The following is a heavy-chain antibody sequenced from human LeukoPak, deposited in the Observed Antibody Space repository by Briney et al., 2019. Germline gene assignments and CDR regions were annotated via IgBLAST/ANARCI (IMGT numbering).Heavy chain of an antibody. CDR2: IYTSGST. V-gene: IGHV4-61*02. CDR3: ASQYYYDSSALL. J-gene: IGHJ4*02. D-gene: IGHD3-22*01. CDR1: GGSISSGSYY. Sequence: PSQTLSLTCTVSGGSISSGSYYWSWIRKPAGEGLEWIGRIYTSGSTNYNPSLKSRVTISVDTSKNHFSLRLSSVTAADTAVYYCASQYYYDSSALLWGQGTLVIVSS.